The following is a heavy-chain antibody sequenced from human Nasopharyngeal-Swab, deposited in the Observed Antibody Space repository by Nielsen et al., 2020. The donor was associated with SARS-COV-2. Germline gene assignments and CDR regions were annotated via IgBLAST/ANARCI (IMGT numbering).Heavy chain of an antibody. CDR1: GYTFTSYD. V-gene: IGHV1-8*01. CDR3: AVDGVGATPREYAFDI. Sequence: ASVNVSCKASGYTFTSYDINWVRQATGQGLEWTGWMNPNSGNTGYAQKFQGRVTMTRNTSISTAYMELSSLRSEDTAVYYCAVDGVGATPREYAFDIWGQGTMVTVSS. D-gene: IGHD1-26*01. CDR2: MNPNSGNT. J-gene: IGHJ3*02.